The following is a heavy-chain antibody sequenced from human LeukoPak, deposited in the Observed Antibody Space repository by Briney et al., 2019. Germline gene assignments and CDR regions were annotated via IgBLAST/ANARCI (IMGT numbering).Heavy chain of an antibody. CDR1: GFTFSSYA. D-gene: IGHD6-19*01. CDR2: ISSNGGST. J-gene: IGHJ4*02. CDR3: AREAGIVVRGSDY. V-gene: IGHV3-64*01. Sequence: GGSLRLSCAASGFTFSSYAMHWVRQAPGKGLEYVSAISSNGGSTSYANSVKGRFTISRDNSKTTLYLQMSSLRAEDMAVYYCAREAGIVVRGSDYWGQGTLVTVSS.